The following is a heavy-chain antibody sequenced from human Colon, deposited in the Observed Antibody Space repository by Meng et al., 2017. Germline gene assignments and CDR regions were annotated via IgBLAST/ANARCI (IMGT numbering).Heavy chain of an antibody. J-gene: IGHJ4*02. CDR3: ARGPLDY. CDR1: GGSVSSGSYY. Sequence: QVQLQESGPGLGSPSETLSLTCTVSGGSVSSGSYYWSWIRQPPGKGLEWIGYIYYTGSTNYNPSLKSRVTISVDTSKNQFSLKLSSVTAADTAVYYCARGPLDYWGQGTLVTVSS. CDR2: IYYTGST. V-gene: IGHV4-61*01.